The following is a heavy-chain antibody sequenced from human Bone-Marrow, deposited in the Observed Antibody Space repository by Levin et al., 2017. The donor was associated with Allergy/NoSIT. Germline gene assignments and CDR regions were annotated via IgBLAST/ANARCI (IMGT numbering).Heavy chain of an antibody. CDR3: ASDSGSYYYTAIDY. CDR1: GYTFSNFA. J-gene: IGHJ4*02. Sequence: VASVKVSCKASGYTFSNFAMNWVRQAPGQGFEWMGWINTNTGEPTYAQGFTGRFVFSLDTSISTAYLQIRSLKAEDTAVYYCASDSGSYYYTAIDYWGQGTLVTVSS. V-gene: IGHV7-4-1*02. CDR2: INTNTGEP. D-gene: IGHD3-10*01.